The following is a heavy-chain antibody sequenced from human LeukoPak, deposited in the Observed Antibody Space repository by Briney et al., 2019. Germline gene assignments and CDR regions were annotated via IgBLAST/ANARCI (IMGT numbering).Heavy chain of an antibody. Sequence: GGSLRLSCAAPGFTVSSNYMSWVRQAPGKGLEWVSVIHRGGTTYYADSVKGRFTISRDISKNTLYLQMNSLRAEDTAVYYCARSRDGYNNFDYWGQGTLVTVSS. CDR3: ARSRDGYNNFDY. D-gene: IGHD5-24*01. J-gene: IGHJ4*02. V-gene: IGHV3-53*01. CDR2: IHRGGTT. CDR1: GFTVSSNY.